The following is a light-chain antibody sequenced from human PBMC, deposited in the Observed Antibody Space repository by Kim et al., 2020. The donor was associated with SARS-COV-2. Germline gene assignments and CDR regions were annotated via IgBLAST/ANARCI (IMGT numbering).Light chain of an antibody. Sequence: QSITISCTGTSSDVGGYNYVSWYQQHPGEAPKLMIYDVRDRPSGVSSRFSGSKSGNTASLTISGLQAEDEADYYCSSYTDDYTLYLFGTGTKVTVL. CDR1: SSDVGGYNY. J-gene: IGLJ1*01. CDR2: DVR. CDR3: SSYTDDYTLYL. V-gene: IGLV2-14*03.